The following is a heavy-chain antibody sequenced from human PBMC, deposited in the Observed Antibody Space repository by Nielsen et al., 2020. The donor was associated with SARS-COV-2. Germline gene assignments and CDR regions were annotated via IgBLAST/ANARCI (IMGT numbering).Heavy chain of an antibody. CDR1: GFTFSSYG. V-gene: IGHV3-30*19. Sequence: GESLKISCAASGFTFSSYGMHWVRQAPGKGLEWVAVISYDGSNKYYADSVKGRFTISRDNSKNTLYLQMNSLRAEATAVYYCARAVGGGGSWYGYWGQGTPVTVSS. CDR2: ISYDGSNK. CDR3: ARAVGGGGSWYGY. J-gene: IGHJ4*02. D-gene: IGHD6-13*01.